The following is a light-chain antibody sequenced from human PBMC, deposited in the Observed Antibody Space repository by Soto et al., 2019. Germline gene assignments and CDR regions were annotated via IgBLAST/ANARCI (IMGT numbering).Light chain of an antibody. CDR2: GAS. CDR3: QQYNNWPDT. Sequence: EIVMTQSPATLSVSPGERATPSCRASQRVSSNLAWYQQKPGQAPRLLIYGASTRATGIPARFSGSGSGTEFTLTISSLQSEDFAVYYCQQYNNWPDTFGQGTKLEIK. J-gene: IGKJ2*01. V-gene: IGKV3-15*01. CDR1: QRVSSN.